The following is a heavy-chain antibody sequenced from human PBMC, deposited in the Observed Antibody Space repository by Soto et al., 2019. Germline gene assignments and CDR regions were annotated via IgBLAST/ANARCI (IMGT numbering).Heavy chain of an antibody. J-gene: IGHJ4*02. CDR1: GFTFSSYA. D-gene: IGHD3-22*01. CDR3: AREDYYYDSSGPMEY. V-gene: IGHV3-30-3*01. CDR2: ISYDGSNK. Sequence: GGSLRLSCAASGFTFSSYAMHWVRQAPGKGLEWVAVISYDGSNKYYADSVKGRFTISRDNSKNTLYLQMNSLRAEDTAVYYCAREDYYYDSSGPMEYWGQGTLVTVSS.